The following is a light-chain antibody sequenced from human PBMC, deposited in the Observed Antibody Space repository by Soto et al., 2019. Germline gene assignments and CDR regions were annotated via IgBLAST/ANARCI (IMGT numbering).Light chain of an antibody. CDR1: QSLRYW. CDR3: QQYTIYPWT. J-gene: IGKJ1*01. V-gene: IGKV1-5*03. Sequence: DIQMTQSPSTWSASVGDRATITCRAIQSLRYWLAWFQQKAGKAPKLLIYEASRLESGVQSRISGSGSGTEFTLTFSSLQPDDFATYCCQQYTIYPWTFCQGTKVEIK. CDR2: EAS.